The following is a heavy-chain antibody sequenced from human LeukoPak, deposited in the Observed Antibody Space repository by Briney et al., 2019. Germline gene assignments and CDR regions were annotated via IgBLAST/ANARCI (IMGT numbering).Heavy chain of an antibody. J-gene: IGHJ4*02. CDR2: ISYDGSNK. Sequence: GRSLRLSCAASGFTFSSYAMHWVRQAPGKGLEWVGVISYDGSNKYYADSVKGRFTISRDNSKNTLYLQMNSLRAEDTAVYYCARVQGITGTTGYFDYWGQGTLVTVSS. D-gene: IGHD1-7*01. CDR1: GFTFSSYA. CDR3: ARVQGITGTTGYFDY. V-gene: IGHV3-30-3*01.